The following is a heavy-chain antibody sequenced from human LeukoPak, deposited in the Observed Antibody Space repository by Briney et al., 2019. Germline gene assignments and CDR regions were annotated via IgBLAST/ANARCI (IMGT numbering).Heavy chain of an antibody. CDR1: GGSISSSSYY. Sequence: SETLSLTCTVSGGSISSSSYYWGWIRQPPGKGLEWIGSIYYSGSTYYNPSLKSRVTISVDTSKNQFSLKLSSVTAADTAVYYCARVPDFWSGLPGYFDYWGQGTLVTVSS. V-gene: IGHV4-39*01. CDR3: ARVPDFWSGLPGYFDY. J-gene: IGHJ4*02. CDR2: IYYSGST. D-gene: IGHD3-3*01.